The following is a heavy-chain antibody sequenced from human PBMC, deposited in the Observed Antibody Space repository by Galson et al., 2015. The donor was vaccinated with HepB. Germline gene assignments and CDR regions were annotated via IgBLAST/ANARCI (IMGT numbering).Heavy chain of an antibody. Sequence: SLRLSCAASGFTFSSYAMSWVRQAPGKGLEWVAVISYDGSNKQYVDSVKGRFTISRDSSKNTLYLEMNSPTTEDTAMYYCARGRRSGRSPGRYFDLWGRGTLVTVSP. CDR1: GFTFSSYA. J-gene: IGHJ2*01. CDR2: ISYDGSNK. CDR3: ARGRRSGRSPGRYFDL. V-gene: IGHV3-30*03. D-gene: IGHD3-3*01.